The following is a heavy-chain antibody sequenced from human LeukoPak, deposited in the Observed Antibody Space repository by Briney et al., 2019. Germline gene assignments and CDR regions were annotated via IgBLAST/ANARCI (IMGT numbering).Heavy chain of an antibody. J-gene: IGHJ6*03. CDR3: AREASLSTVARNYYYMDV. V-gene: IGHV3-7*01. CDR2: INQDGSEK. D-gene: IGHD2/OR15-2a*01. CDR1: GFTFSSYW. Sequence: PGGSLGLSCAASGFTFSSYWMSWVRQAPGKGLEWVANINQDGSEKYYVDSVKGRFTISRDNAKNSLYLQMNSLRAEDTAVYYCAREASLSTVARNYYYMDVWGKGTTVTVSS.